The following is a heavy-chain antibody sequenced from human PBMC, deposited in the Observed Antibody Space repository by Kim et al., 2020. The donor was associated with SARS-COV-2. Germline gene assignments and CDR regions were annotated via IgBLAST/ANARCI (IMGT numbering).Heavy chain of an antibody. J-gene: IGHJ4*02. V-gene: IGHV4-31*03. Sequence: SETLSLTCTVSGGSISSGGYYWSWIRQHPGKGLEWIGYIYYSGSTYYNPSLKSRVTISVDTSKNQFSLKLSSVTAADTAVYYCATWFGELLTGSRNSVLDYWGQGTLVTVSS. CDR2: IYYSGST. CDR3: ATWFGELLTGSRNSVLDY. D-gene: IGHD3-10*01. CDR1: GGSISSGGYY.